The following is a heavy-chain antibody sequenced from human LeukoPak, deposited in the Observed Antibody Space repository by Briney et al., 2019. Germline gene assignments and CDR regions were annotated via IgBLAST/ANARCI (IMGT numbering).Heavy chain of an antibody. J-gene: IGHJ4*02. CDR1: GGSISNSY. CDR3: ARHGTISSESYFDY. CDR2: IHISGST. V-gene: IGHV4-4*07. D-gene: IGHD1-14*01. Sequence: SETLSLTCTVSGGSISNSYWSWIRQPAGKGLEWIGRIHISGSTNYNPSLKTRVTLSVDTSKNQVSLRLSSVTAADTAVYYCARHGTISSESYFDYWGQGALVTVSS.